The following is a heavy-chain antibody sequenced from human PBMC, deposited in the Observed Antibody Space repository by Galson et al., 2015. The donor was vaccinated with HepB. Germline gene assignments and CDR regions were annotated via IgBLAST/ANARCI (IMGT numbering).Heavy chain of an antibody. Sequence: SLRLSCAASGSSFDSHFMAWVRQTPVKGLEWVADINQGGGANFYLDSVKGRFTISRDNAKNSVYLQMSSLTAEDTAVYYCIRLQSYAFDLWGQGTMVTVPS. CDR3: IRLQSYAFDL. CDR1: GSSFDSHF. D-gene: IGHD2-21*02. J-gene: IGHJ3*01. V-gene: IGHV3-7*03. CDR2: INQGGGAN.